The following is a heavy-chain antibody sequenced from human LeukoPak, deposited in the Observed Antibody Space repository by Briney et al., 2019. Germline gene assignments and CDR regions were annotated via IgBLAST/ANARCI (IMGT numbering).Heavy chain of an antibody. CDR2: INHSGST. D-gene: IGHD6-13*01. CDR3: ARGSKEYSSSWYWNY. J-gene: IGHJ4*02. CDR1: GDSINSNNYY. V-gene: IGHV4-39*07. Sequence: SETLSLTCTVSGDSINSNNYYWGWIRQPPGKGLEWIVEINHSGSTNYNPSLKSRVTISVDTSKNQFSLKLSSVTAADTAVYYCARGSKEYSSSWYWNYWGQGTLVTVSS.